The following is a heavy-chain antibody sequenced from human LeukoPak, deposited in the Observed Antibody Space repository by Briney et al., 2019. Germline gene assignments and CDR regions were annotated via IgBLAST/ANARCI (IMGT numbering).Heavy chain of an antibody. D-gene: IGHD4-11*01. CDR3: AREAVATVTLVAGVDY. Sequence: GGSLRLSCAASGFTFSSYGMHGVRQAPGKGLEWVAVIWYDGSNKYYADSVKGRFTISRNNSKNTLYLQMNSLRAEDTAVYYCAREAVATVTLVAGVDYWGQGTLVTVSS. J-gene: IGHJ4*02. CDR1: GFTFSSYG. CDR2: IWYDGSNK. V-gene: IGHV3-33*01.